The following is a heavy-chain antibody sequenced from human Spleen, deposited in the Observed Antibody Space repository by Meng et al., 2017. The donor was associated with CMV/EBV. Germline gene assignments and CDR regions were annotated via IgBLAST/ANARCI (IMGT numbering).Heavy chain of an antibody. D-gene: IGHD3-16*01. CDR2: ISYDGRNK. CDR3: ARESRGNFDN. J-gene: IGHJ4*02. CDR1: GFTFSSSA. V-gene: IGHV3-30*01. Sequence: LSCSASGFTFSSSAMPWVRQAPGKGLEWVAVISYDGRNKSYADSVKGRFTISRDNAKNSLYLQMNSLRAEDTAVYYCARESRGNFDNWGQGTLVTVSS.